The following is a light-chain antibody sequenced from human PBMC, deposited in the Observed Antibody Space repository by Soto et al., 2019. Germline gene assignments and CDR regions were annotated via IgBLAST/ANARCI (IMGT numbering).Light chain of an antibody. J-gene: IGKJ4*01. CDR1: QSISTY. V-gene: IGKV1-39*01. CDR3: QQSYTAPLT. Sequence: IHLTQSPSSLSASVGAIVTVTFRASQSISTYLNWYQQKPGKAPNLLIFAASTLQSGVPSRFSGSGSGTDFTLTIRSLQPEDFATYYCQQSYTAPLTFGGGTKVDIK. CDR2: AAS.